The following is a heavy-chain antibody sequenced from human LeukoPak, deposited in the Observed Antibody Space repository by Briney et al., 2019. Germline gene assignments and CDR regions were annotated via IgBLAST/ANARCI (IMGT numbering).Heavy chain of an antibody. CDR3: ASSGYYDSSGYYDY. D-gene: IGHD3-22*01. CDR2: IKQDGSEK. Sequence: GGSLRLSCTASGFTFSSYWMSWVRQAPGKGLEWVANIKQDGSEKYYVDSVKGRFTISRDNAKNSLYLQMNSLGAEDTAVYYCASSGYYDSSGYYDYWGQGTLVTVSS. V-gene: IGHV3-7*01. CDR1: GFTFSSYW. J-gene: IGHJ4*02.